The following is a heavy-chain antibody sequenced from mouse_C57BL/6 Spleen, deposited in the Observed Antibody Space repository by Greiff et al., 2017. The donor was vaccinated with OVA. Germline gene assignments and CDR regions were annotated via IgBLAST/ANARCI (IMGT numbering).Heavy chain of an antibody. CDR1: GYTFTSYW. D-gene: IGHD1-1*01. V-gene: IGHV1-69*01. CDR3: ARSRYGSSYNFDY. Sequence: QVQLQQPGAELVMPGASVKLSCKASGYTFTSYWMHWVKQRPGQGLEWIGEIDPSDSYTNYNQKFKGKSTLTVDKSSSTAYMQHSSLTSEDSAVYYCARSRYGSSYNFDYWGQGTTLTVS. J-gene: IGHJ2*01. CDR2: IDPSDSYT.